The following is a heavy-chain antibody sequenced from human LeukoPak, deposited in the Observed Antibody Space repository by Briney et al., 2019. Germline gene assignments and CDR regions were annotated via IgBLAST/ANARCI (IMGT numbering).Heavy chain of an antibody. CDR3: TRHYDSDSSGDPDWFDP. D-gene: IGHD3-22*01. V-gene: IGHV4-59*08. CDR1: GASVTIDY. J-gene: IGHJ5*02. Sequence: SETLSLTCSVSGASVTIDYWSWIRQPPGKVLEWIGHISNSGRTTYRSSLKSRVTISLDTSRNQFSLKLTSVTAADTAIYYCTRHYDSDSSGDPDWFDPWGQGTLVTVSS. CDR2: ISNSGRT.